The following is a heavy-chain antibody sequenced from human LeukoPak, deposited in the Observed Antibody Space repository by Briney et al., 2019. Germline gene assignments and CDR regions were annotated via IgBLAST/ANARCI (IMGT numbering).Heavy chain of an antibody. Sequence: GGSLRLSCAASGFTFSSYAMSWVRQAPGKWLEWVSAISGSGGSTYYADSVKGRFTISRDNSKNTLYLQMNSLRAEDTAVYYCAKTRGDSSGYYEYYFDYWGQGTLVTVSS. CDR1: GFTFSSYA. J-gene: IGHJ4*02. CDR3: AKTRGDSSGYYEYYFDY. CDR2: ISGSGGST. D-gene: IGHD3-22*01. V-gene: IGHV3-23*01.